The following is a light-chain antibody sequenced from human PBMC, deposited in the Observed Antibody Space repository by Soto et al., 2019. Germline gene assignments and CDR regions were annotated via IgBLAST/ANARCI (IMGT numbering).Light chain of an antibody. Sequence: QSALTQPASVSGSPGQSITISCTGTSNDVGGYNYVSWYQQHPGKAPKLMIYEVSNRPSGVSNRFSGSKSGNTASLTISGLQADDEADYYCSSYTSSGTLVFGGGTKLTVL. V-gene: IGLV2-14*01. CDR3: SSYTSSGTLV. J-gene: IGLJ2*01. CDR1: SNDVGGYNY. CDR2: EVS.